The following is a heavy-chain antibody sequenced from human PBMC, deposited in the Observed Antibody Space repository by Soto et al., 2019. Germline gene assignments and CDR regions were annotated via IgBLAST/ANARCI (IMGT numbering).Heavy chain of an antibody. CDR2: ISGSGGTI. D-gene: IGHD6-19*01. V-gene: IGHV3-48*02. J-gene: IGHJ4*02. CDR3: ARETGLRSSGWSYYFDF. CDR1: GFTLSSYS. Sequence: EVQLVESGGGLVQPGGSLRLSCAASGFTLSSYSMHWVRQAPGKGLEWVSYISGSGGTIYYADSVKGRFTISRDNAKNSLPVQMNRLRDEDTAVYFCARETGLRSSGWSYYFDFWGQGTRVTVSS.